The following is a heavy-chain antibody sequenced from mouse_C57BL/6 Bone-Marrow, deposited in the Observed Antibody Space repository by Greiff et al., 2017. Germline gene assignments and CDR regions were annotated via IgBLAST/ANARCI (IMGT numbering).Heavy chain of an antibody. CDR3: SRRECTTVVGTACFAY. J-gene: IGHJ3*01. D-gene: IGHD1-1*01. CDR1: GYTFTDYY. V-gene: IGHV1-26*01. CDR2: INPNNGGT. Sequence: EVQLQQSGPELVKPGASVKISCKASGYTFTDYYMNWVKQSPGKSLEWIGDINPNNGGTSYTQKFKGKATLTVDKSSTTAYMELRSLTSEDSAVYYCSRRECTTVVGTACFAYWGQGTLVTVSA.